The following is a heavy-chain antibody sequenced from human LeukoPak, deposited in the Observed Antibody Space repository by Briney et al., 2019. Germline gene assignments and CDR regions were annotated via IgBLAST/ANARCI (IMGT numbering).Heavy chain of an antibody. V-gene: IGHV3-11*04. CDR1: GFTFSDYY. CDR3: ARVTDFDSEVPGYYCHMDV. J-gene: IGHJ6*03. CDR2: INYGGSTI. Sequence: GGSLRLSCAASGFTFSDYYMSWIRQAPGKGLEWVSYINYGGSTIYSADSVKGRFTISRDNAKNSLYLQMNSLRAEDTAVYYCARVTDFDSEVPGYYCHMDVWGKGTTVTVSS. D-gene: IGHD3-10*01.